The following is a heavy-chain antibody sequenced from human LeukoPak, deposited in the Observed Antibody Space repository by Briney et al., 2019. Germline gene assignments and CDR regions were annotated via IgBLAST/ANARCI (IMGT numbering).Heavy chain of an antibody. Sequence: HWASVKVSCKASGGTFSSYAISWVRQAPGQGLEWMGRIIPIFGTANYAQKFQGRVTITADESTSTAYMELSSLRSEDTAVYYCASGTGYFDYWGQGTLVTVSS. CDR1: GGTFSSYA. V-gene: IGHV1-69*13. CDR3: ASGTGYFDY. CDR2: IIPIFGTA. D-gene: IGHD1-26*01. J-gene: IGHJ4*02.